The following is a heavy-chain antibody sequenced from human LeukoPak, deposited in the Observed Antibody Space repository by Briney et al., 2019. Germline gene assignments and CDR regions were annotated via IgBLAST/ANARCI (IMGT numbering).Heavy chain of an antibody. D-gene: IGHD3-10*01. CDR3: ARGKGLLLWNPWY. CDR2: IYYSGST. CDR1: GVSISSYY. Sequence: SETLSLTCTVSGVSISSYYWSWIRQPPGKGLEWIGYIYYSGSTNYNPSLKSRVTISVDTSKNQFSLKLSSVTAADTAVYYCARGKGLLLWNPWYWGQGTLVTVSS. V-gene: IGHV4-59*01. J-gene: IGHJ4*02.